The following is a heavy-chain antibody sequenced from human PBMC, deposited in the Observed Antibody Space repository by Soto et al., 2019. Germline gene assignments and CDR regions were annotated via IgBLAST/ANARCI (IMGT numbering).Heavy chain of an antibody. Sequence: QVQLVQSGAEVKKPGSSVKVSCKASGGIFSTYAISWLRQAPGQGLEWMGGIIPLFGTPNYAQRFQGRVTITADESTSTAYIELSRPTYEDTAVYYCARDRDDYGSGNYYNRIDFWGQGTLVTVSS. CDR1: GGIFSTYA. CDR3: ARDRDDYGSGNYYNRIDF. D-gene: IGHD3-10*01. J-gene: IGHJ4*02. V-gene: IGHV1-69*01. CDR2: IIPLFGTP.